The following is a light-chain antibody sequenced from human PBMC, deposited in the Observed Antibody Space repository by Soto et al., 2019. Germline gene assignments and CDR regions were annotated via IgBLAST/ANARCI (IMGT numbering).Light chain of an antibody. Sequence: EIVLTQSPDTLSLSPGERATLSCRASQSVSRSYFSWYQQKPGQAPRLLMYGASRRVTGIPDRFSGSGSGTDSTLTISRLEPEDFAVYYCQQYGSSPTFGGGTKVEIK. J-gene: IGKJ4*01. CDR2: GAS. CDR3: QQYGSSPT. V-gene: IGKV3-20*01. CDR1: QSVSRSY.